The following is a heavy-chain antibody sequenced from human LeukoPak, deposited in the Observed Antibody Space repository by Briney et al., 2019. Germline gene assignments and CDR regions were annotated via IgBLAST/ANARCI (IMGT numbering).Heavy chain of an antibody. CDR1: GYTFTSYA. CDR2: INTNTGNP. CDR3: ARDAAAYCGGDCYFPPHFDY. D-gene: IGHD2-21*02. J-gene: IGHJ4*02. Sequence: ASVKVSCKASGYTFTSYAMNWVRQAPGQGLEWMGWINTNTGNPTYAQGFTGRFVFSLDTSVSTAYLQISSLKAEDTAVYYCARDAAAYCGGDCYFPPHFDYWGQGTLVTVSS. V-gene: IGHV7-4-1*02.